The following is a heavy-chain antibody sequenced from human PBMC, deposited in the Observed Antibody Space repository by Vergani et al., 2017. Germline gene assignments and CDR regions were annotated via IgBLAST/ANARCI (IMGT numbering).Heavy chain of an antibody. D-gene: IGHD3-9*01. J-gene: IGHJ5*02. CDR1: GFTFSNYW. V-gene: IGHV3-7*01. CDR3: ARGGYYDILTGFPKWFDP. CDR2: IKQDGSEK. Sequence: EVQLVESGGGLVPPGGSLRLSCAASGFTFSNYWMSWVRQAPGKGLELVANIKQDGSEKYYVDSVKGRFTMSRDNAKNSLYLQMNSLRAEDTAVYYCARGGYYDILTGFPKWFDPWGQGTLVTVSS.